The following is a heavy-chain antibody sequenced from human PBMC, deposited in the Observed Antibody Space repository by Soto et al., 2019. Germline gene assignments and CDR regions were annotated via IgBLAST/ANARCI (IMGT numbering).Heavy chain of an antibody. CDR2: ISGTGSRT. J-gene: IGHJ6*02. V-gene: IGHV3-23*01. Sequence: PGGSLRLSCAASGFTFSNYAMSWVRQAPGKGLEWVSGISGTGSRTSYADSVRGRFTISRDNVNNTLSLQMDSLRAEDTAVYYCARGGRYTYGYGDYSYGMDVWGQGTTVTVSS. CDR3: ARGGRYTYGYGDYSYGMDV. CDR1: GFTFSNYA. D-gene: IGHD5-18*01.